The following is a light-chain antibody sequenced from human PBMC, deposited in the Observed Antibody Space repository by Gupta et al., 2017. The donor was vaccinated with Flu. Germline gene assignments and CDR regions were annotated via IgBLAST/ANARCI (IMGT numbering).Light chain of an antibody. CDR2: QAS. CDR3: QQYNSYPWT. V-gene: IGKV1-5*03. CDR1: QSISSW. Sequence: DIQMTQSPSTLSASVGERVTITCRASQSISSWLAWYQQKPGKAPELLIYQASTLESGVPSRFSGSGSGTEFTLTISSLHPDDFATYYCQQYNSYPWTFGLGTKLEIK. J-gene: IGKJ2*02.